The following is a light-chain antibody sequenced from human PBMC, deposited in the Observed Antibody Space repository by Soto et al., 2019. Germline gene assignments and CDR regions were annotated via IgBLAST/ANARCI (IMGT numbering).Light chain of an antibody. V-gene: IGKV3-11*01. CDR2: GAS. CDR1: QSISRY. CDR3: QQRLSWPIT. Sequence: IVLTQSPGTLSLSPGERTTLSCRASQSISRYLAWYQQKPGQAPRLLIYGASTRATGIPARFSGSGSGTDFTLTISSLEPEDFAVYYCQQRLSWPITFGQGTRLEIK. J-gene: IGKJ5*01.